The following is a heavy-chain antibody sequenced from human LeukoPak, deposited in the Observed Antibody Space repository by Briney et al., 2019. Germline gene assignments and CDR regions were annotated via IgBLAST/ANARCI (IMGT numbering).Heavy chain of an antibody. J-gene: IGHJ6*02. CDR3: ATSSPYYYYYGMDV. CDR1: GGSISSYH. Sequence: PSETLSLTCTVSGGSISSYHWTWIRQPAGKGLEWIGRIYPSGTTNYNPSLKSRVTMSVDTSKKQFSLKLNSATAADTAVYYCATSSPYYYYYGMDVWGQGTTVTVSS. CDR2: IYPSGTT. V-gene: IGHV4-4*07. D-gene: IGHD2-15*01.